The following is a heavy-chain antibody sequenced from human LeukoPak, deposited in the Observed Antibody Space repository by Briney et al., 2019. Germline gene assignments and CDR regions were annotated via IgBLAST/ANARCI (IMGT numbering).Heavy chain of an antibody. D-gene: IGHD2-15*01. V-gene: IGHV1-2*06. J-gene: IGHJ5*02. CDR1: GYTFTGYY. CDR3: ARDLSRVVVAARARGWFDP. CDR2: INPNSGGT. Sequence: ASVKVSCKASGYTFTGYYMHWVRQAPGQGLEWMGRINPNSGGTNYAQKFQGRVTMTRDTSISTAYMEPSRLRSDDTAVYYCARDLSRVVVAARARGWFDPWGQGTLVTVSS.